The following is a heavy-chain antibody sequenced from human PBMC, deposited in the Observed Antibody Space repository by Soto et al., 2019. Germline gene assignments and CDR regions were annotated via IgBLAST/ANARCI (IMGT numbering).Heavy chain of an antibody. Sequence: GGSLRLSCAASGFTFRSYAMHWVRQAPGKGLEWVAVILSVENNKYYTDSVKGRFTISRDNAKNTLYLQVNSLRAEDTAVYYCARALDTTMASKDNWLDPWGQGTLVTVS. V-gene: IGHV3-30-3*01. D-gene: IGHD5-18*01. J-gene: IGHJ5*02. CDR2: ILSVENNK. CDR3: ARALDTTMASKDNWLDP. CDR1: GFTFRSYA.